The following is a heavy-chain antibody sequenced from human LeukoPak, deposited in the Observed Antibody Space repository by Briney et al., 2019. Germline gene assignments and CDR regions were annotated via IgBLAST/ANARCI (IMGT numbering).Heavy chain of an antibody. Sequence: GGSLRLSCTASGFTFGDYAISWVRQPPGKGLEWVGFIRGQVYAGTTEYAASVKGRFTISRDDAKSIAYLQMNSLKTEDTAVYYCTRDRSGTLSTGGGQGTLVTVSS. V-gene: IGHV3-49*04. D-gene: IGHD1-1*01. J-gene: IGHJ4*02. CDR3: TRDRSGTLSTG. CDR2: IRGQVYAGTT. CDR1: GFTFGDYA.